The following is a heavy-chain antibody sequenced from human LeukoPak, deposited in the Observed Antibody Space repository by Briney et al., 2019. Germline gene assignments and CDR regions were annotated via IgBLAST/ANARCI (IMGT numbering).Heavy chain of an antibody. CDR1: GGSISSYY. J-gene: IGHJ4*02. Sequence: PSETLSLTCTVSGGSISSYYWSWLRQPPGKGLEWIGFIYYSGSTHYKSSLKGRVTISVDTSKNQFSLRLSSVTAADTAVYYCARHSGSSPHYFDYWGQGTLVTVSS. D-gene: IGHD1-26*01. CDR2: IYYSGST. CDR3: ARHSGSSPHYFDY. V-gene: IGHV4-59*08.